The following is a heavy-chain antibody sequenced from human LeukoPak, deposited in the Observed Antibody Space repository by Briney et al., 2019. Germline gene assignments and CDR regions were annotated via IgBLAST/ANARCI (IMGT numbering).Heavy chain of an antibody. CDR1: GYTFTSYA. CDR3: AREKWLPYYYYYYGMDV. D-gene: IGHD5-12*01. CDR2: INAGNGNT. Sequence: GASVKVSCKASGYTFTSYAMHWVRQAPGQRLEWMGWINAGNGNTKYSQKFQGRVTITRDTSASTAYMELSSLRSEDTAVYYCAREKWLPYYYYYYGMDVWGKGTTVTVSS. V-gene: IGHV1-3*01. J-gene: IGHJ6*04.